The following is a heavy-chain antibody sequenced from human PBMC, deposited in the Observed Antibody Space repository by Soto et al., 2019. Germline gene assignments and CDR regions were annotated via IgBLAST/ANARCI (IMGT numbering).Heavy chain of an antibody. CDR1: GGSISSRSYY. V-gene: IGHV4-39*01. CDR2: IYYSGST. Sequence: SETLSLTCTVSGGSISSRSYYWGWIRQPPGQGLEGIGSIYYSGSTYYNPSLKSRVTISVDTSKNQFSLKLSSVTAADTAVYYCAMIPVDTYMIYWFDPWGQGTLVTVSS. J-gene: IGHJ5*01. D-gene: IGHD3-16*01. CDR3: AMIPVDTYMIYWFDP.